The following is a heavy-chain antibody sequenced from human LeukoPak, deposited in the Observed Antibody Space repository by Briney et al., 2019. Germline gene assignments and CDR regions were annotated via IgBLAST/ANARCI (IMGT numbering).Heavy chain of an antibody. CDR3: AKDHGNYVGAVRFDP. CDR1: GFTFSSCA. Sequence: GGSLRLSCAGSGFTFSSCAMSWVRQAPGKGLEWVSAISGSGGSTYYADSVKGRFTISRDNSKNTLYLQMNSLRVEDTAEYYCAKDHGNYVGAVRFDPWGQGTLVTVSS. CDR2: ISGSGGST. V-gene: IGHV3-23*01. D-gene: IGHD1-26*01. J-gene: IGHJ5*02.